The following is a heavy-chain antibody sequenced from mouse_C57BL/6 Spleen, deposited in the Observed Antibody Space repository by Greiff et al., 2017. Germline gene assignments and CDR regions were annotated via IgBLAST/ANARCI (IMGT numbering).Heavy chain of an antibody. D-gene: IGHD3-3*01. CDR3: ARGYGCDY. CDR1: GYSFTGYY. J-gene: IGHJ2*01. V-gene: IGHV1-42*01. Sequence: VQLQQSGPELVKPGASVKISCKASGYSFTGYYMNWVKQSPEKSLEWIGEINPSTGGTTYNQKFKAKATLSVDKSSSTAYMQLKSLTSEDSAVYYCARGYGCDYWGQGTTLTVSS. CDR2: INPSTGGT.